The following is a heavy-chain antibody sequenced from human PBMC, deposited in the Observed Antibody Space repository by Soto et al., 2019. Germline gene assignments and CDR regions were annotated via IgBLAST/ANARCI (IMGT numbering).Heavy chain of an antibody. V-gene: IGHV4-31*03. CDR2: IYYSGST. CDR1: GGSISSGGYY. J-gene: IGHJ5*02. D-gene: IGHD3-10*01. Sequence: LSLTCTVSGGSISSGGYYWSWIRQHPGKGLEWIGYIYYSGSTYYNPSLKSRVTISVDTSKNQFSLKLSSVTAADTAVYYCARDYYGSGSYYNWFDPWGQGTLVTVSS. CDR3: ARDYYGSGSYYNWFDP.